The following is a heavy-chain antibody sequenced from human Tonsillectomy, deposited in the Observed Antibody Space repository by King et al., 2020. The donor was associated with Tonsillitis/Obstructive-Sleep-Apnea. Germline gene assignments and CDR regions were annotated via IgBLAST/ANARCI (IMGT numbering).Heavy chain of an antibody. Sequence: VQLQESGPGLVKPSETLSLTCTVSGGSISSYYWSWIRQPPGKGLEWIGYIYYSGSTNYNPSLKSRVTISVDTSKNQFSLKLSSVTAADTAVYYCARRVGLRASFDYWGQGTLVTVSS. J-gene: IGHJ4*02. CDR1: GGSISSYY. V-gene: IGHV4-59*08. D-gene: IGHD1-26*01. CDR3: ARRVGLRASFDY. CDR2: IYYSGST.